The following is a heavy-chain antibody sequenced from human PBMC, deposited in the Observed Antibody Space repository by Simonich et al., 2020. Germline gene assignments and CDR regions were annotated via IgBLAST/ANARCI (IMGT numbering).Heavy chain of an antibody. CDR2: ISSSSSTI. CDR1: GFTFSSYS. Sequence: EVQLVESGGGLVQPGGSLRLSYAASGFTFSSYSMNWVRQAPGKGLEWVSYISSSSSTIYYEDSVKGRLTISRDNAKNSLYLQMNSLRAEDTAVYYCARDSSYYAFDIWGQGTMVTVSS. J-gene: IGHJ3*02. V-gene: IGHV3-48*01. CDR3: ARDSSYYAFDI. D-gene: IGHD5-12*01.